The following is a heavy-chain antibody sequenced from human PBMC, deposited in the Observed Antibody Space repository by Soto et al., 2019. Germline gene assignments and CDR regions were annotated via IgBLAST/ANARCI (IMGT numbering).Heavy chain of an antibody. CDR3: TRLHQSSSGCDY. CDR1: GFTFSASP. J-gene: IGHJ4*02. V-gene: IGHV3-73*01. CDR2: IRGKADSYAT. Sequence: GGSLRLSCAASGFTFSASPMHWVRQASGKGLEWVGRIRGKADSYATAYAASVKGRFTISRDDSKNTAYLQMNSLITEDTAVYYCTRLHQSSSGCDYWGQGTLVTVSS. D-gene: IGHD6-19*01.